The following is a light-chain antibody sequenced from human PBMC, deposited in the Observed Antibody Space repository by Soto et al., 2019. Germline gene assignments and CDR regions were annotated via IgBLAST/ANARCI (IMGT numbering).Light chain of an antibody. Sequence: DIPMTQSPSSLSAFVGDRVTISCRASQYIGTFLNWYHQEPGKAPKVLISRASRLESGVPSRFSGRGSGTDFTLTIISLQPDDFGVYFCQQSYSAPPWTFGQGTKVEIK. V-gene: IGKV1-39*01. CDR3: QQSYSAPPWT. CDR1: QYIGTF. J-gene: IGKJ1*01. CDR2: RAS.